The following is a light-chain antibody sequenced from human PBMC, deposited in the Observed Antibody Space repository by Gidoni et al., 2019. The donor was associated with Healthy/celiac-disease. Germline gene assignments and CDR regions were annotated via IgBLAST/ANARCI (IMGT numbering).Light chain of an antibody. CDR3: QQSYSTPQT. Sequence: EIEMTQSPSSLSSSVGDRVTITCRASQSISSYLNWYQQKPGKAPKLLIYAASSLQSGVPSRFSGSGSGTDFTLTISSLQPEDFATYYCQQSYSTPQTFGPXTKVEIK. CDR2: AAS. V-gene: IGKV1-39*01. J-gene: IGKJ1*01. CDR1: QSISSY.